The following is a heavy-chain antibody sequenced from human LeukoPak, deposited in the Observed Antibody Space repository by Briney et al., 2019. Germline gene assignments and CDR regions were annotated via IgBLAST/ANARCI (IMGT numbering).Heavy chain of an antibody. CDR3: AKVKGIASGLDYFFYMDV. CDR1: GFTFSTSV. Sequence: GGSLRLSCAASGFTFSTSVMSWVRQAPGEGLEWVSSISAGSTNTHHADSVKGRFTISRDNSKDTVYLEMNSLRPDDTAVYYCAKVKGIASGLDYFFYMDVWGKGTTVTVSS. CDR2: ISAGSTNT. V-gene: IGHV3-23*01. J-gene: IGHJ6*03. D-gene: IGHD6-19*01.